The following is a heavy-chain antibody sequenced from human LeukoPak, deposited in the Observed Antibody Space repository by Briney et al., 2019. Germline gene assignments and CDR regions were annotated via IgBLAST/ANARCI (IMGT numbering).Heavy chain of an antibody. J-gene: IGHJ4*02. V-gene: IGHV3-23*01. CDR2: VSGGGGST. D-gene: IGHD3-9*01. CDR3: AKDYYDILSGLLDY. Sequence: SGGSLRLSCAASGFIFSSYAMSWVRQAPGKGLEWVSSVSGGGGSTYYADSVKGRFTISRDNSKNTLYLQMNSLRAEDTAVYYCAKDYYDILSGLLDYWGQGTLVTVSS. CDR1: GFIFSSYA.